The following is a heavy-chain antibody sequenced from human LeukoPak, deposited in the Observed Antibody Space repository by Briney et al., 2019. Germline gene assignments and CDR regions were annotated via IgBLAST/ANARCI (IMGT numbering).Heavy chain of an antibody. Sequence: GGSLRLSCAASGFTFSSYAMSWVRQAPGKGLEWVSAISGSGGSTYYADSVKGRFTISRDNSKNTLYPQMNSLRAEDTAVYYCAKVKYYYDGSGPHDAFDIWGQGTMVTVSS. CDR3: AKVKYYYDGSGPHDAFDI. J-gene: IGHJ3*02. V-gene: IGHV3-23*01. CDR2: ISGSGGST. D-gene: IGHD3-22*01. CDR1: GFTFSSYA.